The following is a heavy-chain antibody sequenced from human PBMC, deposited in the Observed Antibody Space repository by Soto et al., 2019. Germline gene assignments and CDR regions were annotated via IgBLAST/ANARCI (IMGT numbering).Heavy chain of an antibody. J-gene: IGHJ4*02. D-gene: IGHD3-16*01. CDR1: GDSVSSSTAA. V-gene: IGHV6-1*01. CDR2: TYYRSKWRH. CDR3: ASGVAYSGFDF. Sequence: PWQTLSLPCAISGDSVSSSTAAWNWIRSSPSRGLEWLGRTYYRSKWRHDYAVSVKSRITVNPDTSNNQFSLQLNSVTPDDTAVYYCASGVAYSGFDFWGQGTLVTVSS.